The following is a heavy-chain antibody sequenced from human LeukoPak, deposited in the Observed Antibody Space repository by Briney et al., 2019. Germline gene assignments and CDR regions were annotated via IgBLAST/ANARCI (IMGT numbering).Heavy chain of an antibody. Sequence: GESLKISCKGSGYKFTNYWIGWVRQMPGKGLEWMGIIYPGDSDTRYSPSFQGQVTISADKSISTAYLQWSSLKASDTAMYYCARHFSAYEEAPFDYWGQGTLVTVSS. CDR3: ARHFSAYEEAPFDY. CDR1: GYKFTNYW. V-gene: IGHV5-51*01. J-gene: IGHJ4*02. D-gene: IGHD2/OR15-2a*01. CDR2: IYPGDSDT.